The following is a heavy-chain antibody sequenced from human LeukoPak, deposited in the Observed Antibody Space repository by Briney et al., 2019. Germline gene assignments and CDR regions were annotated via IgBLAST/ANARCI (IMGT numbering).Heavy chain of an antibody. CDR1: GFTFSSYG. Sequence: PGGSLRLSCAASGFTFSSYGMHWVRQAPGKGLEWVAVISYDGSNKYYADSVKGRFTISRDNSKNTLYLQMNSLRAEDTAVYYCTLWGIVVVVAAPIDIWGQGTMVTVSS. J-gene: IGHJ3*02. V-gene: IGHV3-30*03. CDR3: TLWGIVVVVAAPIDI. CDR2: ISYDGSNK. D-gene: IGHD2-15*01.